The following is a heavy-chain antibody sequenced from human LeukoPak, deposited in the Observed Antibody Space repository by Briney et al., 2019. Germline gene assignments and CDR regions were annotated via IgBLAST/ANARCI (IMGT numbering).Heavy chain of an antibody. CDR2: IIPILGIA. CDR3: ARGSSWYVNWFDP. V-gene: IGHV1-69*04. Sequence: GASVKVSCKASGGTFSSYAISWVRQAPGQGLEWMGRIIPILGIANYAQKFQGRVTITADKSTSTAYMELSSLRSEDTAVYYCARGSSWYVNWFDPWGQGTTVTVSS. CDR1: GGTFSSYA. J-gene: IGHJ5*01. D-gene: IGHD6-13*01.